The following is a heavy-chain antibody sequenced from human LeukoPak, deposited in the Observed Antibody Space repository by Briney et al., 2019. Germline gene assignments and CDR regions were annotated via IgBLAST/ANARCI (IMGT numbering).Heavy chain of an antibody. CDR3: ARDTTTVESYYFDY. J-gene: IGHJ4*02. V-gene: IGHV7-4-1*02. Sequence: GASVKVSCKPSGYTFTSYPLNWVRQAPGQGLEWMGWINTNTGNPTYAQGFTGRFVFSLDTSVSTAYLQISSLKAEDTAVYYCARDTTTVESYYFDYWGQGTLVTVSS. D-gene: IGHD4-23*01. CDR1: GYTFTSYP. CDR2: INTNTGNP.